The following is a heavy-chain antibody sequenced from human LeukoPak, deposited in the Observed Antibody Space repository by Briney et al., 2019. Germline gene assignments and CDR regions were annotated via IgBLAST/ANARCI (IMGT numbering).Heavy chain of an antibody. D-gene: IGHD3-9*01. J-gene: IGHJ4*02. CDR3: ASGRGDLTGYQDPFDY. CDR1: GFTFSSYE. CDR2: ISGSSSYI. Sequence: GGSLRLSCAASGFTFSSYEMNWVRQAPGKGLEWVSSISGSSSYIYYADSVKGRFTISRDNAKNSLYLQMHSLRAEDTAVYYCASGRGDLTGYQDPFDYWGQGTLVTVSS. V-gene: IGHV3-21*01.